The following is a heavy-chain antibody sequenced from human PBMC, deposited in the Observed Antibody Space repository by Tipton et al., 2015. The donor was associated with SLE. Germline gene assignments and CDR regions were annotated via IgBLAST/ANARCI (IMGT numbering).Heavy chain of an antibody. CDR3: ARGSRNSYTNYAFDI. D-gene: IGHD3-16*01. V-gene: IGHV1-18*01. Sequence: QLVQSGAEVKKPGASVKVSCRASGYTFTSYGINWVRQAPGQGLECMGWISAYTGDTNYAQKLQGRVTMTTDTSTSTAYMELRSLRSDDTAVYYCARGSRNSYTNYAFDIWGQGTMVTVSS. CDR1: GYTFTSYG. CDR2: ISAYTGDT. J-gene: IGHJ3*02.